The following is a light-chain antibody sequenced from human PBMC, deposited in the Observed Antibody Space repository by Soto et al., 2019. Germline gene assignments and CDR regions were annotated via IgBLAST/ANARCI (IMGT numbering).Light chain of an antibody. CDR1: ISDIGGHYY. Sequence: QSALTQPSSLSGSPGESITISCTGTISDIGGHYYVSWYQHHPGKAPKLLIYQVTNRPSRVSNRFSGSKSGNTASLTISGLQADDEADYYCTSYSSSDIFYVYGTGTKVTVL. CDR2: QVT. J-gene: IGLJ1*01. CDR3: TSYSSSDIFYV. V-gene: IGLV2-14*01.